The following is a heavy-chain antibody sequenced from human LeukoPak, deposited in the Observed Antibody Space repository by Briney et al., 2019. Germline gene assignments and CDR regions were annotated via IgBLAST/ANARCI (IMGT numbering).Heavy chain of an antibody. D-gene: IGHD3-3*01. J-gene: IGHJ3*02. Sequence: GRSLRLSCAASGFTFSSYAMHWVRQAPGKGLEWVAVISYDGSNKYYADSVKGRFTISRDNSKNTLYLQMNSLRAKDTAVYYCARRGFGVAFDIWGQGTMVTVSS. CDR3: ARRGFGVAFDI. CDR2: ISYDGSNK. V-gene: IGHV3-30*04. CDR1: GFTFSSYA.